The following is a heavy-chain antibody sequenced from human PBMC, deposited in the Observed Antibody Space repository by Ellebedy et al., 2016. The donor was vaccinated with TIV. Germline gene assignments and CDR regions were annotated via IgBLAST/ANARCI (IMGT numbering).Heavy chain of an antibody. V-gene: IGHV5-51*01. Sequence: GESLKISCKGSGYSFTSYWIGWVRQMPGKGLEWMGIIYPGDSDTRYSPSFQGQVTISADKSISTAYLQWSSLKASDTAMYYCARRSGVIVLKGDAFDIWGQGTMVTVSS. CDR1: GYSFTSYW. J-gene: IGHJ3*02. CDR3: ARRSGVIVLKGDAFDI. CDR2: IYPGDSDT. D-gene: IGHD2/OR15-2a*01.